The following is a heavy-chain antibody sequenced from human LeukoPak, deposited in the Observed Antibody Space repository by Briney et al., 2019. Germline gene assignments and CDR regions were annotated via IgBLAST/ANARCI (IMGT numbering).Heavy chain of an antibody. CDR3: ARDIGRWAPFDY. J-gene: IGHJ4*02. Sequence: MTGGSLRLSCAASGFTFSSYSMNWVRQAPGKGLEWVSSISSSSSYVYYADSVKGRFTISRDNAKNSLYLQMNSLRAEDTAVYYCARDIGRWAPFDYWGQGTLVTVSS. V-gene: IGHV3-21*01. D-gene: IGHD4-23*01. CDR1: GFTFSSYS. CDR2: ISSSSSYV.